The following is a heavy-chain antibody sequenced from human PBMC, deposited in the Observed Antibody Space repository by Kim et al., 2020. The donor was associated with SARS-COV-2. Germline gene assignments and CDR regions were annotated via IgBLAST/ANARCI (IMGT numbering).Heavy chain of an antibody. Sequence: GGSLRLSCAASGFTFKNYAMTWVRQAPGKGLEWVSSIRASGVGTFYADSVKGRFTISRDNSKNTLYLQMNSLRAEDTAVYYCARDFYFDYWGQGTLVTVSS. CDR1: GFTFKNYA. J-gene: IGHJ4*02. CDR3: ARDFYFDY. CDR2: IRASGVGT. V-gene: IGHV3-23*01.